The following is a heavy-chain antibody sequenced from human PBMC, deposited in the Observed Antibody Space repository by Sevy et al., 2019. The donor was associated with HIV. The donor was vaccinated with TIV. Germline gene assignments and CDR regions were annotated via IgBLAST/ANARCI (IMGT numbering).Heavy chain of an antibody. CDR2: ILYDGSNK. V-gene: IGHV3-30-3*01. J-gene: IGHJ5*02. CDR3: ARSAVAGIEAWFHP. CDR1: GFTFSRHA. D-gene: IGHD6-19*01. Sequence: GGSLRLSCVGSGFTFSRHAMHWVRQAPGKGLEWVAVILYDGSNKYYASSVKGRFTISRDNSKNTLDLEMNSLRPEDTAVYYCARSAVAGIEAWFHPWGLGTLVTVSS.